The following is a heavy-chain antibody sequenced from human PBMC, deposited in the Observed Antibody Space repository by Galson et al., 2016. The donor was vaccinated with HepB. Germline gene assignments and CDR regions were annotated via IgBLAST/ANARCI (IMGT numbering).Heavy chain of an antibody. V-gene: IGHV1-69*06. D-gene: IGHD3-10*01. CDR1: GGTFSNFA. Sequence: CKASGGTFSNFAISWLRQAHGQGLEWMGGIIPLFGATNYAQTFQGRVTITADNSTTTVYMYLSSLRSEDTAVYYCARGGGITRVRGVMPGWFDPWGQGTLVTVSS. CDR3: ARGGGITRVRGVMPGWFDP. J-gene: IGHJ5*02. CDR2: IIPLFGAT.